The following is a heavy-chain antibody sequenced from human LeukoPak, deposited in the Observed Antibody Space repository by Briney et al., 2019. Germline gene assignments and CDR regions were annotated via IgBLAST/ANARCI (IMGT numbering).Heavy chain of an antibody. Sequence: GGSLRLSCAASGFTFSRDGMHWVRQAPGKGLEWVAVISNDETNKYYTDSVKGRFTISRDNSKNMVYLQMNSLRDEDTAVYYCASPHSGYGWGQGTLVTVSS. CDR1: GFTFSRDG. CDR2: ISNDETNK. CDR3: ASPHSGYG. D-gene: IGHD5-12*01. J-gene: IGHJ4*02. V-gene: IGHV3-30*03.